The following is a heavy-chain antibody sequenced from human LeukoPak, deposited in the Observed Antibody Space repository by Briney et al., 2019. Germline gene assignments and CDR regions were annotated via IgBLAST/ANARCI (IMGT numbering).Heavy chain of an antibody. V-gene: IGHV4-4*02. Sequence: SETLSLTCAVSGGSISSSNWWSWVRQPPGKGLEWIGEIYHSGSTNYNPSLKSRVTISVDKSKNQFSLKLSSVTAADTAVYYCARAERSIAVAPFDYWGQGTLVTVSS. CDR3: ARAERSIAVAPFDY. D-gene: IGHD6-19*01. J-gene: IGHJ4*02. CDR2: IYHSGST. CDR1: GGSISSSNW.